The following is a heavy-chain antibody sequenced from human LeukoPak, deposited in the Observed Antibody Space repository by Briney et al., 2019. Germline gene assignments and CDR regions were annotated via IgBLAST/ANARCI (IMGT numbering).Heavy chain of an antibody. V-gene: IGHV4-34*01. CDR3: ARSDLALSSSWYFDY. CDR1: GGSFSGYY. D-gene: IGHD6-13*01. Sequence: SETLSLTCAVYGGSFSGYYWSWIRQPPGKGLEWIGEINHSGSTTYNPSLKSRVTISVDTSKNQFSLKLSSVTAADTAVYYCARSDLALSSSWYFDYWGQGTLVTVSS. J-gene: IGHJ4*02. CDR2: INHSGST.